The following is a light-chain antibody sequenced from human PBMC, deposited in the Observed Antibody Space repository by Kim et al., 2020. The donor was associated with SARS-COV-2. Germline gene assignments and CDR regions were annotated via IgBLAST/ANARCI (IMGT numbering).Light chain of an antibody. CDR2: RNN. V-gene: IGLV10-54*01. CDR1: GNNVGDQG. Sequence: QAGLTQPPSVSKGLRQTATLTCTGNGNNVGDQGAAWLQQHQGHPPKLLSYRNNNRPSGISDRLSASRSGNTVSLTITGLQPEDEADYYCSAWDSSLRVWVFGGGTKLTVL. CDR3: SAWDSSLRVWV. J-gene: IGLJ3*02.